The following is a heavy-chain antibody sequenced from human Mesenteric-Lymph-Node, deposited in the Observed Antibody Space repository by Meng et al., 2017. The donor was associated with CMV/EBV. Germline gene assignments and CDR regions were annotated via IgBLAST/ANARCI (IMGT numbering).Heavy chain of an antibody. CDR3: ARALDDGRDFYGLDV. J-gene: IGHJ6*02. V-gene: IGHV4-59*01. CDR1: GGSISGYY. D-gene: IGHD1-1*01. CDR2: MYYSGST. Sequence: SGGSISGYYWSWIRQPPGKGLEWIGYMYYSGSTNYNPSLKSRVTISVDTSKNQFSLKLSAVTAADTALYYCARALDDGRDFYGLDVWGQGTTVTVSS.